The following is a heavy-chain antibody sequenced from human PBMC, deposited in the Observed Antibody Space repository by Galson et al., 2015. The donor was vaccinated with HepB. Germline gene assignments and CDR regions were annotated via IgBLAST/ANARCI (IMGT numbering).Heavy chain of an antibody. J-gene: IGHJ4*02. D-gene: IGHD4-23*01. CDR2: ISYDGSNK. V-gene: IGHV3-30*14. Sequence: SLRLSCAASGFTFSSYAMHWVRQAPGKGLEWVAVISYDGSNKYYADSVKGRFTISRDNSKNTLYLQMNSLRAEDTAVYYCARYFIGGNSAYFDYWGQGTLVTVSS. CDR1: GFTFSSYA. CDR3: ARYFIGGNSAYFDY.